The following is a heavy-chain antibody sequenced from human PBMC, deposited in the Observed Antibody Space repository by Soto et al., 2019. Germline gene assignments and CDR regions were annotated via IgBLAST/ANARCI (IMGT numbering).Heavy chain of an antibody. CDR3: ATGDLTAGELFFGY. V-gene: IGHV4-31*03. Sequence: QVQLQESGPGLVKPSQTLSLTCTVSGGSVTSANYYCSWVRQLPGKGLEWIGYNQYTGNPFYNPSLKSRVSISVDTSKNQFSLKLSSVTAADTAVYYCATGDLTAGELFFGYWGQGILVTVSP. CDR2: NQYTGNP. J-gene: IGHJ4*02. CDR1: GGSVTSANYY. D-gene: IGHD3-10*01.